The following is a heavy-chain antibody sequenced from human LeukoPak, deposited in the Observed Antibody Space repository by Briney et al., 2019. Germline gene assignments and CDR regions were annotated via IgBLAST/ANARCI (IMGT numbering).Heavy chain of an antibody. CDR3: ARGPYYYGSGRFDY. CDR2: INPDSGGT. J-gene: IGHJ4*02. Sequence: GASVNVSCKASGYTFTGYYIHWVRQAPGQGLEWMGWINPDSGGTNYAQKFQGRVTMTRDTSISTAYMDLSSLRSDDTAVYYCARGPYYYGSGRFDYWGQGTLVTVSS. CDR1: GYTFTGYY. D-gene: IGHD3-10*01. V-gene: IGHV1-2*02.